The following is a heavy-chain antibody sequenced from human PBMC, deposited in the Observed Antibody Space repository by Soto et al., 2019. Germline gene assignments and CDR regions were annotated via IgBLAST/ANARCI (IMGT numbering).Heavy chain of an antibody. CDR1: GFTFRTTC. D-gene: IGHD6-19*01. V-gene: IGHV3-30*18. Sequence: QVHLAESGGGVVQPGISLRPSCSASGFTFRTTCLPLVPPGPGKGLEWVAMISHDGGVQHYTDSVKGRFTISRDTSKNTLYLQMNSLRPEDTAIYHCAKDLYGAGWYNYFDPWGQGTLVTVSS. CDR3: AKDLYGAGWYNYFDP. J-gene: IGHJ5*02. CDR2: ISHDGGVQ.